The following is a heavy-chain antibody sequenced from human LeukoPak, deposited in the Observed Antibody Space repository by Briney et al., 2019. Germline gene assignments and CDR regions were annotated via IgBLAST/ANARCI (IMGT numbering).Heavy chain of an antibody. Sequence: SETLSLTCTVSGGSIRSYYWSWIRQPAGKGLEWIGRIYTSGSTNYNPSLKSRVTMSVDTSKNQLSLKLSSVTAADTAVYYCSREVVGRDIVVVFAASYFDYWGQGTLVTVSS. CDR2: IYTSGST. CDR1: GGSIRSYY. D-gene: IGHD2-15*01. V-gene: IGHV4-4*07. CDR3: SREVVGRDIVVVFAASYFDY. J-gene: IGHJ4*02.